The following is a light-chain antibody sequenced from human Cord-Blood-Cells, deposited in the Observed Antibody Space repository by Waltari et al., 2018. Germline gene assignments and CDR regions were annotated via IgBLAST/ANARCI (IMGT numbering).Light chain of an antibody. CDR3: CSYAGSYTFV. J-gene: IGLJ1*01. CDR2: DVI. Sequence: QSALTQPRSVSGSPGRSVTIPCTRTSSDFRGYNYVSWYQQHPGKAPKPMIYDVIKRPSGVPDRFSGSKSGNTASLTISGLQAEDEADYYCCSYAGSYTFVFGTGTKVTVL. V-gene: IGLV2-11*01. CDR1: SSDFRGYNY.